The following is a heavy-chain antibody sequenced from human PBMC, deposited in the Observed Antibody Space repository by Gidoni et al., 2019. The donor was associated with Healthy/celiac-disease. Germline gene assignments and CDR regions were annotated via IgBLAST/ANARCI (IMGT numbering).Heavy chain of an antibody. V-gene: IGHV4-34*01. J-gene: IGHJ3*02. D-gene: IGHD6-13*01. CDR2: INHSGST. CDR3: ARVKCTGGSCGAFDI. Sequence: QVQLQQWGAGLLKPSETLSLPCDVDGGSFSGYYWSWIRQPPGKGLEWIGEINHSGSTNYNPSLKSRVTISVDTSKNQFSLKLSSVTAADTAVYYCARVKCTGGSCGAFDIWGQGTMVTVSS. CDR1: GGSFSGYY.